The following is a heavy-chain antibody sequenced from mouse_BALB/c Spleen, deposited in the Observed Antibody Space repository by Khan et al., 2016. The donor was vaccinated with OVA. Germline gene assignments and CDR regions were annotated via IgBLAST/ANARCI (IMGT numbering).Heavy chain of an antibody. CDR1: GYSFTDYY. V-gene: IGHV1-77*01. Sequence: VQLQESGAELARSGASVKLSCKASGYSFTDYYINWVKQRTGQGLEWIGEISPGSGDTYYHEKFKGKATLTADKSSSTAYMQLSSLTSEASAVYFCARRNYFGYTVAYWGQGTLVTVSA. D-gene: IGHD1-2*01. CDR3: ARRNYFGYTVAY. J-gene: IGHJ3*01. CDR2: ISPGSGDT.